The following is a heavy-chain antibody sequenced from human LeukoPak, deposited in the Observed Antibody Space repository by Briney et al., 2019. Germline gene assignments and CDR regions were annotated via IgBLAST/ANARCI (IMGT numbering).Heavy chain of an antibody. Sequence: ASVKVSCKASGYTFTSYDINWVRQATGQGLEWMGWMNPNNGKTLYAQNFQGRVTMTRNISITTVYMELSSLRSGDTAVYYCARGLSPIYYDSSGYRPLDYWGQGTLVTVSS. CDR1: GYTFTSYD. CDR2: MNPNNGKT. CDR3: ARGLSPIYYDSSGYRPLDY. V-gene: IGHV1-8*01. J-gene: IGHJ4*02. D-gene: IGHD3-22*01.